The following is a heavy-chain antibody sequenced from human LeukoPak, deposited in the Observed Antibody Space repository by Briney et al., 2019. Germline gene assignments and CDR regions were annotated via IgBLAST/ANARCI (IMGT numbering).Heavy chain of an antibody. CDR3: AREGPVMITFGGVIVRLGFDY. V-gene: IGHV3-48*02. CDR2: ISSSSSTI. D-gene: IGHD3-16*02. Sequence: GGSLRLSCAASGFTFSSYWMSWVRQAPGKGLEWVSYISSSSSTIYYADSVKGRFAISRDNAKNSLYLQMNSLRDEDTAVYYCAREGPVMITFGGVIVRLGFDYWGQGTLVTVSS. CDR1: GFTFSSYW. J-gene: IGHJ4*02.